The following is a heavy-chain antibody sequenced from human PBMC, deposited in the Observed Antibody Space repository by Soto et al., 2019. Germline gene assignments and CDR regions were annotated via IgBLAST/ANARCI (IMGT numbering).Heavy chain of an antibody. J-gene: IGHJ6*02. V-gene: IGHV1-3*01. CDR3: ARDWGYYYDSSGYFYYYGMDV. CDR2: INAGNGNT. D-gene: IGHD3-22*01. CDR1: GYTFTSYA. Sequence: ASVKVSCKASGYTFTSYAMHWVRQAPGQRLEWMGWINAGNGNTKYSQKFQGRVTITRDTSASTAYMELSSLRSEDTAVYYCARDWGYYYDSSGYFYYYGMDVWG.